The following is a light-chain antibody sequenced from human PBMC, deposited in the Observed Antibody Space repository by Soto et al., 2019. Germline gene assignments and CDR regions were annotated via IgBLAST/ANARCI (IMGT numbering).Light chain of an antibody. V-gene: IGKV3-11*01. J-gene: IGKJ5*01. Sequence: EIVLTQSPATPSLSPGERATLSCRASQSVSSYLAWYQQKPGQAPRLHIYDASNRATGIPARFSGSGSGTDFTRTISSLEPEDFAVYYCQQYSNWPPITFGQGTRLEIK. CDR1: QSVSSY. CDR2: DAS. CDR3: QQYSNWPPIT.